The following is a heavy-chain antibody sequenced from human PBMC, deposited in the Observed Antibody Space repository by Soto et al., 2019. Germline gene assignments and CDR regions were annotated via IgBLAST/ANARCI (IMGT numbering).Heavy chain of an antibody. V-gene: IGHV3-23*01. Sequence: GGSLRLSCAASGFTFSSYAMSWVRQAPGKGLEWVSAINGSGGSTYYADSVKGRFTISRDNSKNTLYLQMNSLRAEDTAVYYCANSLGNYYGSGSYPITDYWGQGTLVTVSS. CDR3: ANSLGNYYGSGSYPITDY. J-gene: IGHJ4*02. CDR2: INGSGGST. CDR1: GFTFSSYA. D-gene: IGHD3-10*01.